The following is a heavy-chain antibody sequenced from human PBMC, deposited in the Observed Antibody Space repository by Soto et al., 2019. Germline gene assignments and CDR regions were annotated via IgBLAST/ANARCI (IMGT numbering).Heavy chain of an antibody. CDR3: ARENAPPYFDY. V-gene: IGHV3-33*01. J-gene: IGHJ4*02. Sequence: QVHLVESGGGVVQPGRSLRLSCAASGFSFNDFGVHWVRQAPDKGLEWVAVIWYGGKKTNYVDSVKGRFIISRDISKNMVYLQMNSLRDEDTAVYYCARENAPPYFDYWGQGTLVTVSS. D-gene: IGHD2-2*01. CDR1: GFSFNDFG. CDR2: IWYGGKKT.